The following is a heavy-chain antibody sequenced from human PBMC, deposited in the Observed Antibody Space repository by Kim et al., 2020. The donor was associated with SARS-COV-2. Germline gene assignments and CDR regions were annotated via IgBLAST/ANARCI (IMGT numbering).Heavy chain of an antibody. J-gene: IGHJ4*02. CDR3: AKGYDITCYRPAY. V-gene: IGHV3-23*01. D-gene: IGHD2-15*01. Sequence: YDADSVRGRFTISKDDSKKNLYLQMNSLRAEDTAVYYFAKGYDITCYRPAYWGQGTLVTVSS.